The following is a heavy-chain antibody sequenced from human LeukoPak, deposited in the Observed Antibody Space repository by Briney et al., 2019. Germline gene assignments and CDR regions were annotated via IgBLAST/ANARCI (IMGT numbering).Heavy chain of an antibody. CDR2: IYTSGST. D-gene: IGHD2-2*01. CDR1: GGSISSGSYY. J-gene: IGHJ5*02. V-gene: IGHV4-61*02. CDR3: ARDRRQGGALPKYYHGGFDP. Sequence: SETLSLTCTVSGGSISSGSYYWSWIRQPAGKGLEWIGRIYTSGSTNYNPSLKSRVTISVDTSKNQFSLKLSSVTAADTAVYYCARDRRQGGALPKYYHGGFDPWGQGTLVTVSS.